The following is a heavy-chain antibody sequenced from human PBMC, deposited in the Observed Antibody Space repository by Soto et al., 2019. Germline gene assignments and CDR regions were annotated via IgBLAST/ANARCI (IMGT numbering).Heavy chain of an antibody. CDR3: ARDPSSSWHHNWFDP. J-gene: IGHJ5*02. D-gene: IGHD6-13*01. CDR2: IWYDGSNK. V-gene: IGHV3-33*01. CDR1: GFTFSSYG. Sequence: PGGSLRLSCAASGFTFSSYGMHWVRQAPGKGLEWVAVIWYDGSNKYYADSVKGRFTISRDNSKNTLYLQMNSLRAEDTAVYYCARDPSSSWHHNWFDPWGQGTLVTVSS.